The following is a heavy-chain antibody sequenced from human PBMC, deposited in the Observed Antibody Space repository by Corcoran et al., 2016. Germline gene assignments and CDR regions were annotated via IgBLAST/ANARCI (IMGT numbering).Heavy chain of an antibody. V-gene: IGHV4-34*01. J-gene: IGHJ4*02. CDR1: GGSFSGYY. D-gene: IGHD6-13*01. CDR2: INHSGST. Sequence: QVQLQQWGAGLLKPSETLSLTCAVYGGSFSGYYWSWIRQPPGKGLEWIGEINHSGSTNYNPSLKSRVTISVDTSKNKFSLKLSSVTAADTAVYYCARGGIAAAGKRVDYLVQGTLVTVSS. CDR3: ARGGIAAAGKRVDY.